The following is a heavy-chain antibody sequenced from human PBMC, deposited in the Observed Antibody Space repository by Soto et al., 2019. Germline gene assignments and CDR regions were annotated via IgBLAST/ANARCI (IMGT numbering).Heavy chain of an antibody. J-gene: IGHJ3*02. CDR1: GFTFSSYW. D-gene: IGHD1-7*01. Sequence: GGSRRLSCAASGFTFSSYWMSWVRQAPGKGLXGVXXIXXDXXXXXYXXSVKGRFTSARDNAKNSLYLQMSSLRADDTAVYYCARRKGTTGAFDIWGQGTSVTASS. V-gene: IGHV3-7*03. CDR3: ARRKGTTGAFDI. CDR2: IXXDXXXX.